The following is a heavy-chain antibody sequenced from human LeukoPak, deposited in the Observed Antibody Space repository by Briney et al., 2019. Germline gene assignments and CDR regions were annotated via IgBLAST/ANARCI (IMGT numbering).Heavy chain of an antibody. CDR3: ARAVPNRPVLGACDY. D-gene: IGHD2-2*01. J-gene: IGHJ4*02. V-gene: IGHV2-70*11. Sequence: SGPALVKPTQTLTLTCTFSGFSLSTSGMCVSWIRQPPGKALEWLARIDWDDDKYYSTSLKTRLTITKDTSKNQVVLTMTDMDPVDTATYYCARAVPNRPVLGACDYWGQGTLVTVSS. CDR1: GFSLSTSGMC. CDR2: IDWDDDK.